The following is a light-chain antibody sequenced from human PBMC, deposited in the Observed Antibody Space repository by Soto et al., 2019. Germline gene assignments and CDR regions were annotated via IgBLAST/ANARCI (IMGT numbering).Light chain of an antibody. CDR2: DAS. CDR3: QQRTSWPIT. J-gene: IGKJ5*01. CDR1: QSVSSY. V-gene: IGKV3-11*01. Sequence: EIVLTQSPATLSFSPGERATLSCRASQSVSSYLAWYQQKPGQTPRLLIYDASNRATGIPARFSGSGSGTDFTLTISSLEPEDFAVYYCQQRTSWPITFGQGTRLEIQ.